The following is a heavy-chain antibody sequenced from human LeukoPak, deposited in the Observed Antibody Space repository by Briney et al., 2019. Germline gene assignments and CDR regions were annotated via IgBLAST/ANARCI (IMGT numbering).Heavy chain of an antibody. Sequence: SETLSLTCAVYGGPFSSYYWTWIRQSPGKGLEWIGEIKHNKTTNYNLSLTSRVTISVDTSKNQFSLNLTSVTAADTAVYYCAHSSSSLPMDSWGQGNLVIVSS. D-gene: IGHD6-6*01. J-gene: IGHJ4*02. CDR3: AHSSSSLPMDS. CDR2: IKHNKTT. CDR1: GGPFSSYY. V-gene: IGHV4-34*01.